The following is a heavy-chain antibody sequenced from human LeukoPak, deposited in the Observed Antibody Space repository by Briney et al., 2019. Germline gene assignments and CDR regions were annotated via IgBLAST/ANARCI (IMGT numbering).Heavy chain of an antibody. Sequence: PSETLSLTCAVYGGSFSGYYWSWIRQPPGKGLEWIGEINHSGSTNYNPSLKSRVTISVDTSKNQFSLKLSSVTAADTAVYYCARFQRYYYGSGSTNYFDYWGQGTLVTVSS. D-gene: IGHD3-10*01. V-gene: IGHV4-34*01. J-gene: IGHJ4*02. CDR3: ARFQRYYYGSGSTNYFDY. CDR1: GGSFSGYY. CDR2: INHSGST.